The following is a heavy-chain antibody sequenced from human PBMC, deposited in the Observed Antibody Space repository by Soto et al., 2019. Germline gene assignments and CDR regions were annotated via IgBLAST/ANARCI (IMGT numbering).Heavy chain of an antibody. CDR3: ARILRTGTTGYALDI. D-gene: IGHD1-1*01. CDR1: GFTFSNYW. Sequence: GGSLRLSCAASGFTFSNYWMTWVRQAPVKGLEWVANIKQDGGEKYSVDSVKGRFTISRDNAKNSLSLQMNSLRAEDTAVYYCARILRTGTTGYALDIWGQGTMVTVSS. J-gene: IGHJ3*02. V-gene: IGHV3-7*01. CDR2: IKQDGGEK.